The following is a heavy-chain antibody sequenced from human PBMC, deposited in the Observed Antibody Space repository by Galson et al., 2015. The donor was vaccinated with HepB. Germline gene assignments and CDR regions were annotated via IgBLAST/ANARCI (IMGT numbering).Heavy chain of an antibody. Sequence: SLRLSCAASGFSFSTYAMHWVRQAPGKGLEWVTLISYDGSNKYYAGSVKGRFTISRDNSKKMLYLQMNSLRADDTAVYYCVRVIRISCYFCSFDIWGQGTMVAVSS. CDR1: GFSFSTYA. CDR3: VRVIRISCYFCSFDI. J-gene: IGHJ3*02. D-gene: IGHD2-2*01. V-gene: IGHV3-30-3*01. CDR2: ISYDGSNK.